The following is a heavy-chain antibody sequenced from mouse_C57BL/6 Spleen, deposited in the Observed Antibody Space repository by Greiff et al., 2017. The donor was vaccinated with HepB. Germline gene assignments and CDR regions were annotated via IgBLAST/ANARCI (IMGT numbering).Heavy chain of an antibody. Sequence: VQLQQSGAELVRPGASVKLSCKASGYTFTDYYINWVKQRPGQGLEWIARIYPGSGNTYYNEKFKGKATLTAEKSSSTAYMQLSSLTSEDSAVYCCARGYYCGSSAWYFDVWGTGTTVTVSS. CDR2: IYPGSGNT. CDR3: ARGYYCGSSAWYFDV. CDR1: GYTFTDYY. D-gene: IGHD1-1*01. V-gene: IGHV1-76*01. J-gene: IGHJ1*03.